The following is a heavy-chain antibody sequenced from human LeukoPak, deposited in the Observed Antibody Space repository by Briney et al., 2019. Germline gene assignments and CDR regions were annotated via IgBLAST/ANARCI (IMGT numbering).Heavy chain of an antibody. J-gene: IGHJ4*02. CDR1: GYPISSGYY. Sequence: PSETLSLTCAVSGYPISSGYYWGWIRQPPGKGLEWIGSIYHSGSTYYNPSLKGRVTMSVDTSKNQFSLKLSSVTAADTAVYYCARLYYSYGIMDFDYWGQGTLVTVSS. CDR2: IYHSGST. D-gene: IGHD5-18*01. CDR3: ARLYYSYGIMDFDY. V-gene: IGHV4-38-2*01.